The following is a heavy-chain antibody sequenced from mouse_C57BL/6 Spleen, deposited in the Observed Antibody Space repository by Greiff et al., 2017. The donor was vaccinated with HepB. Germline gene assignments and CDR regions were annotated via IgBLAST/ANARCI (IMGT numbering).Heavy chain of an antibody. Sequence: VKLVESGAELVKPGASVKISCKASGYAFSSYWMNWVKQRPGKGLEWIGQIYPGDGDTNYNGKFKGKATLTADKSSSTAYMQLSSLTSEDSAVYFCAILFYYYGSSYVGAMDYWGQGTSVTVSS. V-gene: IGHV1-80*01. CDR2: IYPGDGDT. CDR3: AILFYYYGSSYVGAMDY. D-gene: IGHD1-1*01. J-gene: IGHJ4*01. CDR1: GYAFSSYW.